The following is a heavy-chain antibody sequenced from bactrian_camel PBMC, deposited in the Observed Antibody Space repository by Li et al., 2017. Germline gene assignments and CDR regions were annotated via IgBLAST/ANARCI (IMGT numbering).Heavy chain of an antibody. Sequence: HVQLVESGGGLVQPGGSLSLGCAASGFTVSNYAMTWVRQAPGKGLEWVSAINSGGGSTHYADSVKGRFTISRDNAKNTLYLQMNSLKSEDTALYYCANEGQYTLFGYWGQGTQVTVS. V-gene: IGHV3S1*01. CDR1: GFTVSNYA. CDR3: ANEGQYTLFGY. J-gene: IGHJ6*01. CDR2: INSGGGST.